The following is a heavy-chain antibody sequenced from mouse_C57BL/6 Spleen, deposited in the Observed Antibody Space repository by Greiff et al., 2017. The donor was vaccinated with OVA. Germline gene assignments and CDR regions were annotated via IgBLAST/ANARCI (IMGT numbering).Heavy chain of an antibody. CDR3: ARWEITTWAYYFDY. Sequence: QVQLQQSGAELARPGASVKLSCKASGYTFTSYGISWVKQRTGQGLEWIGEIYPRSGNTYYNEKFKGKATLTADKSSSTAYMELRSLTSEDSAVYFCARWEITTWAYYFDYWGQGTTLTVSS. CDR2: IYPRSGNT. D-gene: IGHD2-4*01. CDR1: GYTFTSYG. J-gene: IGHJ2*01. V-gene: IGHV1-81*01.